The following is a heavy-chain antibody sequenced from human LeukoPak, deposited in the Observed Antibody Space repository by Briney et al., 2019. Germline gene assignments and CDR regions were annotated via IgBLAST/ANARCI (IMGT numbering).Heavy chain of an antibody. CDR1: GFTFSSYG. CDR2: ISYDGSNK. J-gene: IGHJ3*02. CDR3: AKDTDRITMPPNAFDI. V-gene: IGHV3-30*18. D-gene: IGHD3-10*01. Sequence: GGSLRLSCAASGFTFSSYGKHWVRQAPGKGLEWVAVISYDGSNKYYADSVKGRFTISRDNSKNTLYLQMNSLRAADTAVYYCAKDTDRITMPPNAFDIWGQGTMVTVSS.